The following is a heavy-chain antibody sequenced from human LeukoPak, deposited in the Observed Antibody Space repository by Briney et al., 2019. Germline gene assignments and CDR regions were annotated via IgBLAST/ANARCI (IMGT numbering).Heavy chain of an antibody. J-gene: IGHJ4*02. CDR3: ARDQRWVVATIKGYYFDY. V-gene: IGHV1-2*02. CDR1: GYTFTGYY. D-gene: IGHD5-12*01. Sequence: ASVKVSCKASGYTFTGYYMHWVRQAPGQGLEWMGWINPNSGGTNYAQKFQGRVTMTRDTSISTAYMELSRLRPDDTAVYYCARDQRWVVATIKGYYFDYWGQGTLVTVSS. CDR2: INPNSGGT.